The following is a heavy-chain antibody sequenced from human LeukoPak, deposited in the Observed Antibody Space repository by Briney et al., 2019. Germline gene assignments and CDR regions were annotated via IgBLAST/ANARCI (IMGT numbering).Heavy chain of an antibody. CDR1: GFTFSSYG. J-gene: IGHJ4*02. CDR2: IWYDGRNT. D-gene: IGHD3-22*01. CDR3: AKGNSGYYYATNDY. Sequence: PGRSLRLSCAASGFTFSSYGMHWVRQAPGKGLEWVAVIWYDGRNTYYADSVKGRFTISRDNSKNTLYLQMNSLRAEDTAFYYCAKGNSGYYYATNDYWGQGTLVTVSS. V-gene: IGHV3-33*06.